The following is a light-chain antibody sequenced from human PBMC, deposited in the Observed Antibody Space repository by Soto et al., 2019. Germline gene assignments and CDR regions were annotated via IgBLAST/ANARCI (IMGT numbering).Light chain of an antibody. CDR3: QQYGSSGT. Sequence: IVMTQSPATLSGSAGQSVTLSCRASQAFSRSLAWYQHKPGQAPRLLIYGASSRPTGIPDRFSGSVSGTDFTLTISRLEPEDLAGYYCQQYGSSGTFGQGTK. CDR1: QAFSRS. CDR2: GAS. J-gene: IGKJ1*01. V-gene: IGKV3-20*01.